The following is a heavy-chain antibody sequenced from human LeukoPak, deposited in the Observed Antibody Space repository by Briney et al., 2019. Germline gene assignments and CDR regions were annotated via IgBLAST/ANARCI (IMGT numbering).Heavy chain of an antibody. CDR1: GFTFSSYG. V-gene: IGHV3-30*18. Sequence: GGSLRLSCAASGFTFSSYGMHWVRQAPGKGLEWVAVVSYDGSNKYYADSVKGRFTISRDNSKNTLYLQMNSLRAEDTAVYYCAKDLHRGSGQHYGMDVWGQGTTVTVSS. D-gene: IGHD2-15*01. J-gene: IGHJ6*02. CDR2: VSYDGSNK. CDR3: AKDLHRGSGQHYGMDV.